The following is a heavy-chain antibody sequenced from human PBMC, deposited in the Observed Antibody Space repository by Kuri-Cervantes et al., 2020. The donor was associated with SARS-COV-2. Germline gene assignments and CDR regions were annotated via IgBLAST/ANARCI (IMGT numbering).Heavy chain of an antibody. D-gene: IGHD5-18*01. J-gene: IGHJ4*02. V-gene: IGHV3-15*07. CDR3: ATGTYSSGLGLLLY. CDR1: GLSFNNAW. CDR2: IRSETDGGTT. Sequence: GESLKISCAASGLSFNNAWMNWVRQAPGKGLEWVGRIRSETDGGTTDYIAPVKGRFTISRDDSKNTLYLQMNSLTSEDTAVYYCATGTYSSGLGLLLYWGQGTLVTVSS.